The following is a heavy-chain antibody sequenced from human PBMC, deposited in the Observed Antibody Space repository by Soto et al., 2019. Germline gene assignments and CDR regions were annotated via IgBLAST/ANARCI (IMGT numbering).Heavy chain of an antibody. D-gene: IGHD6-13*01. Sequence: DVQLVESGGGLVQPGGSLRLSCAASGFSFRDHSMNWVRQAPGKGLEWISYIRGTTTISYADSVKGRFTISRDNAENSLYLQMNSLRDEDTAVYSCARDLSWAFDHWGQGALVTVSS. CDR3: ARDLSWAFDH. CDR1: GFSFRDHS. CDR2: IRGTTTI. J-gene: IGHJ4*02. V-gene: IGHV3-48*02.